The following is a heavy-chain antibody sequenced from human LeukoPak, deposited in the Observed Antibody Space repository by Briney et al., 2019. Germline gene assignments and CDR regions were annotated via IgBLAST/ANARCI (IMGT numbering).Heavy chain of an antibody. CDR1: GFTFSSYG. CDR3: ARSSSWYRLAY. CDR2: IWYDGSNK. D-gene: IGHD6-13*01. J-gene: IGHJ4*02. V-gene: IGHV3-33*01. Sequence: GRSLRLSCAASGFTFSSYGMHWVRQAPGKGLEWVAVIWYDGSNKYYADSVKGRFTISRDNSKNTLYLQMNSLRAEGTAVYYCARSSSWYRLAYWGQGTLVTVSS.